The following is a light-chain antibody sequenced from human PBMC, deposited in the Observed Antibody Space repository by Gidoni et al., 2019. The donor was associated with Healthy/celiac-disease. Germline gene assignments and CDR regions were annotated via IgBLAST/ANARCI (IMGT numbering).Light chain of an antibody. Sequence: EIVMTQSPATLSVSPGERATLSCRASQSVSSNLAWYQQKPGHAPRLLIYGASTRATGIPARFSGSGSGTEFTLPISSLHSEDFAVYYCQQYNNWPPITFGQGTRLEIK. V-gene: IGKV3-15*01. CDR3: QQYNNWPPIT. CDR1: QSVSSN. CDR2: GAS. J-gene: IGKJ5*01.